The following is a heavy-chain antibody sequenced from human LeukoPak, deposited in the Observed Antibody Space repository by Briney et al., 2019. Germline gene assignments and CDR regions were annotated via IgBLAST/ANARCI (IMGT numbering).Heavy chain of an antibody. V-gene: IGHV3-30*03. Sequence: GGSLRLSCAASGFTFSSYGMHWVRQAPGKGLEWVAVISYDGSNKYYADSVKGRFTISRDNSKNTLYLQMNSLRAEDTAVYYCASYRLEYSSGWYGGSDYWGQGTLVTVSS. J-gene: IGHJ4*02. CDR1: GFTFSSYG. D-gene: IGHD6-19*01. CDR2: ISYDGSNK. CDR3: ASYRLEYSSGWYGGSDY.